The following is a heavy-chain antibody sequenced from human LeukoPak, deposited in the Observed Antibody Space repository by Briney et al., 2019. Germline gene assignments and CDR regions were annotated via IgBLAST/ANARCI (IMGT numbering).Heavy chain of an antibody. J-gene: IGHJ4*02. V-gene: IGHV3-53*01. CDR2: IYSGGST. CDR3: AKDPPESMVRGDKTKPIDY. Sequence: GGSLRLSCAASVFTVSSNYMSWVRQAPGKGLEWVSVIYSGGSTYYADSVKGRFTISRDNSKNTLYLQMTSLRAEDTAVYYCAKDPPESMVRGDKTKPIDYWGQGTLVTVSS. D-gene: IGHD3-10*01. CDR1: VFTVSSNY.